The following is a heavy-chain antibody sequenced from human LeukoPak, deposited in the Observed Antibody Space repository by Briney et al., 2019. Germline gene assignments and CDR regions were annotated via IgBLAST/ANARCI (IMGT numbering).Heavy chain of an antibody. J-gene: IGHJ3*02. CDR3: AKGSLRRLVWGARHDALDI. CDR1: GFTFSSYA. Sequence: PGGSLRLSCAASGFTFSSYAMSWVRQAPGKGLEWVSAISGSGGSTYYADSVKGRFTISRDNSKNTLYLQMNSLRAEDTAVYYCAKGSLRRLVWGARHDALDIWGQGTMVTVSS. V-gene: IGHV3-23*01. D-gene: IGHD3-16*01. CDR2: ISGSGGST.